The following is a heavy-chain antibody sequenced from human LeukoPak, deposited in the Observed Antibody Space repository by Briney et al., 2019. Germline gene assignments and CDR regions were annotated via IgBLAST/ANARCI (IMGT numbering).Heavy chain of an antibody. CDR3: ARETFYGDYGAFDI. CDR1: GGSISSGSYY. CDR2: IYTSGST. D-gene: IGHD4-17*01. V-gene: IGHV4-61*02. J-gene: IGHJ3*02. Sequence: PSQTLSLTCTVSGGSISSGSYYWSWIRQPAGKGLEWIGRIYTSGSTNYNPSLKSRVTISVDTSKNQFSLKLSSVTAADTAVYYCARETFYGDYGAFDIWGQGTMVTVSS.